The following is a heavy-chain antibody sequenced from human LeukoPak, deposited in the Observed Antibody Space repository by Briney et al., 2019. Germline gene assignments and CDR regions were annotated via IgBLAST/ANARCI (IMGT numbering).Heavy chain of an antibody. J-gene: IGHJ4*02. Sequence: GGSLRLSCAASGFTFSDYYMSWIRQAPGKGLEWVSYISSSGSTIYYADSVKGRFTISRDNAKNSLYLQMTSLRPEDTAFYYCAKDMVPNYYDIFHTFDYWGQGTLVTVSS. CDR2: ISSSGSTI. V-gene: IGHV3-11*01. D-gene: IGHD3-9*01. CDR1: GFTFSDYY. CDR3: AKDMVPNYYDIFHTFDY.